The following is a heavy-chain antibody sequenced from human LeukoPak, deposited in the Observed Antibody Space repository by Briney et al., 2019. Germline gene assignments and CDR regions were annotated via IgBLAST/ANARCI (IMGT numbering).Heavy chain of an antibody. D-gene: IGHD6-13*01. Sequence: GRSLRLSCAASGFTFSNYGMHWVRQAPGKGLEWVAVISYDGSKKYYADSVKGRFTISRDNSKSTLYLQMDTLRAEDTAVYYCAGGEQQLVVGGIDYWGQGTLVTVSS. J-gene: IGHJ4*02. CDR2: ISYDGSKK. CDR3: AGGEQQLVVGGIDY. CDR1: GFTFSNYG. V-gene: IGHV3-30*03.